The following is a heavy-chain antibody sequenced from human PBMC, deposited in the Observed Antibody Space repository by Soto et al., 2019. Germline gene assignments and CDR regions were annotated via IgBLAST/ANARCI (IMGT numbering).Heavy chain of an antibody. CDR3: FKETMPGGADV. J-gene: IGHJ6*02. CDR2: IFWKSGGT. V-gene: IGHV3-9*01. D-gene: IGHD1-1*01. Sequence: EVQLVESGGGLVQPGTSLRLSCEVSGLRIDDYAMHWVRQVPGKGLEWVSGIFWKSGGTGYADSVKGRFTISRDRAKNYVYVQMTSPRGEAPALYYGFKETMPGGADVWGQGTTVTVSS. CDR1: GLRIDDYA.